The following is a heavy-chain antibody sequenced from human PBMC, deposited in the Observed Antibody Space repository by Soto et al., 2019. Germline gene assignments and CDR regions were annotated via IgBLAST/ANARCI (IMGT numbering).Heavy chain of an antibody. CDR3: VKVQITRQWLGNGAYFDQ. Sequence: PGGSLRLSCAASGFTFDDYAIHWVRQAPGKGLEWVSGISWNSGDIDYADSVKGRFTVSRDNAKNSLYLQINSLRSEDTAFYYFVKVQITRQWLGNGAYFDQWGQGTLVTVSS. CDR2: ISWNSGDI. V-gene: IGHV3-9*01. J-gene: IGHJ4*02. CDR1: GFTFDDYA. D-gene: IGHD3-10*01.